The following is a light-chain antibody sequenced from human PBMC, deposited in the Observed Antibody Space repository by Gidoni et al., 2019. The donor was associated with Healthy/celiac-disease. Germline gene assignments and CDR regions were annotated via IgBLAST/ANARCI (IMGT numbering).Light chain of an antibody. CDR3: CSYAGSSPL. V-gene: IGLV2-23*01. CDR1: SSDVGSYNL. Sequence: QSALTQPASVSGSPGQSITISCTGTSSDVGSYNLVSWYQQHPGKAPKLMLYEGSKRPSGVSNRFSGSKSGNTASLTISGLQAEDEADYYCCSYAGSSPLFSGGTKLTVL. J-gene: IGLJ2*01. CDR2: EGS.